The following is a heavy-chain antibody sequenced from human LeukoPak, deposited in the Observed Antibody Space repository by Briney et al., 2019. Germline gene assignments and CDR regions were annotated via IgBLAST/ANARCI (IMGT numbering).Heavy chain of an antibody. CDR2: IYYSGST. CDR3: ARGRRDGYNLPVRFFDY. Sequence: PSETLSLTCTVSGGSISSYYWSWIRQPPGKGLEWTGYIYYSGSTNYNPSLKSRVTISVDTSKNQFSLKLSSVTAADTAVYYCARGRRDGYNLPVRFFDYWGQGTLVTVSS. J-gene: IGHJ4*02. D-gene: IGHD5-24*01. CDR1: GGSISSYY. V-gene: IGHV4-59*12.